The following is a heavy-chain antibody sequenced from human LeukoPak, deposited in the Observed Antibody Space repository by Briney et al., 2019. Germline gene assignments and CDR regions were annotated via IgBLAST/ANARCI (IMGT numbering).Heavy chain of an antibody. CDR2: IKQDGSEK. V-gene: IGHV3-7*04. D-gene: IGHD3-10*01. Sequence: PGGSLRPSCAASGFTFSSYWMSWVRQAPGKGLEWVANIKQDGSEKYYVDSAKGRFTISRDNAKNSLYLQMNSLRAEDTAVYYRARDAIQWFGENLWDYWGQGTLVTVSS. CDR1: GFTFSSYW. J-gene: IGHJ4*02. CDR3: ARDAIQWFGENLWDY.